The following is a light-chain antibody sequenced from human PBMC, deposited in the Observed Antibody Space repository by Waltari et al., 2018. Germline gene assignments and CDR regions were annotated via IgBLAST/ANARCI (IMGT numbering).Light chain of an antibody. J-gene: IGLJ3*02. V-gene: IGLV5-45*03. CDR2: YISASDK. Sequence: QAVVTQLSSPSASPGASASPTCTLRSGLIVRPYNLHWYHQNPGRPPRSPLRYISASDKQPGFGVPCRFAGSKDVAANSGILLSSGLQSEDEADYYCMIWYSAAWVFGGGTKLNVL. CDR3: MIWYSAAWV. CDR1: SGLIVRPYN.